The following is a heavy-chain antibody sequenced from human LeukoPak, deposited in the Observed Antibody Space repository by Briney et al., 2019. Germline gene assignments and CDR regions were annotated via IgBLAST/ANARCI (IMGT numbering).Heavy chain of an antibody. V-gene: IGHV4-4*07. D-gene: IGHD5-24*01. CDR2: IYTSGST. CDR3: ARDRQMATIRDYYYYYYMDV. CDR1: GGSISSYY. J-gene: IGHJ6*03. Sequence: SETLSLTCTVSGGSISSYYWSWIRQPAGKGLEWIGRIYTSGSTNYNPSLKSRVTMSVDTSKNQFSLKLSSVTAADTAVYYCARDRQMATIRDYYYYYYMDVWGKGTTVTISS.